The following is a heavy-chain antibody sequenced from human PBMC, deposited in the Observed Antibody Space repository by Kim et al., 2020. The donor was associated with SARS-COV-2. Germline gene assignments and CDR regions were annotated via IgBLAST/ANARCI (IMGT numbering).Heavy chain of an antibody. J-gene: IGHJ4*02. D-gene: IGHD5-18*01. Sequence: DHVKGRFTISRDNSRNSLYLQMNGLRAEDTAVYYCAREGYSSGRYMDIWGQGTLVTVSS. CDR3: AREGYSSGRYMDI. V-gene: IGHV3-30*07.